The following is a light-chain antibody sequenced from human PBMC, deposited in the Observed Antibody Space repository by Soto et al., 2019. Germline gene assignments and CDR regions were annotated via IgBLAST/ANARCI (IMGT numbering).Light chain of an antibody. CDR1: TGAVTSGHY. Sequence: QAVVTQEPSLTVSPGGTVTLTCGSSTGAVTSGHYPYWFQQKPGQAPRTLISDTTNKHSWTPARFSGSLLGGQAALTLSGVQPEDDSDYYCLLFYGGAFVFGGGTKLTVL. V-gene: IGLV7-46*01. CDR2: DTT. J-gene: IGLJ3*02. CDR3: LLFYGGAFV.